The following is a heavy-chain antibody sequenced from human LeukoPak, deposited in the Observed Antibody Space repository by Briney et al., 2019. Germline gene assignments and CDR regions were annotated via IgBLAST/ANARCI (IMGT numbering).Heavy chain of an antibody. CDR3: ARDRGGSYMYLQH. D-gene: IGHD1-26*01. Sequence: PGGSLRLSCAASGFIFSNYEMNWVRQAPGKGLEWVSYINPSGSTIYYADSVKGRFTLSRDNAKNSLFLQMNSLRAEDTALYYCARDRGGSYMYLQHWGQGTLVTVSS. CDR1: GFIFSNYE. V-gene: IGHV3-48*03. CDR2: INPSGSTI. J-gene: IGHJ1*01.